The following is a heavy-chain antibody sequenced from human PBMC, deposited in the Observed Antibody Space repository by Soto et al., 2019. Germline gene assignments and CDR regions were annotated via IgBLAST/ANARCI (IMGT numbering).Heavy chain of an antibody. Sequence: GGSLRLSCAASGFTFSSYGMHWVRQAPGKGLEWVAVISYDGSNKYYADSVKGRFTISRDNSKNTLYLQMNSLRAEDTAVYYCAKERVSSGYYFDYWGQATLVTVSS. V-gene: IGHV3-30*18. CDR1: GFTFSSYG. CDR3: AKERVSSGYYFDY. CDR2: ISYDGSNK. J-gene: IGHJ4*02. D-gene: IGHD3-22*01.